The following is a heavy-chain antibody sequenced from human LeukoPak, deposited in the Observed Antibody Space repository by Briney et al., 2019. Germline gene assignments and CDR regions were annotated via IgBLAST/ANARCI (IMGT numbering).Heavy chain of an antibody. CDR2: ISTSGST. Sequence: SETLSLTCTVSGGSISSYYWSWIRQPAGKGLESIGHISTSGSTNYNPSLKSRVTMSVDTSKNQFSLKLSSVTAADTAVYYCASPFGGYSYGYGYWGQGTLVTVSS. CDR3: ASPFGGYSYGYGY. J-gene: IGHJ4*02. D-gene: IGHD5-18*01. V-gene: IGHV4-4*07. CDR1: GGSISSYY.